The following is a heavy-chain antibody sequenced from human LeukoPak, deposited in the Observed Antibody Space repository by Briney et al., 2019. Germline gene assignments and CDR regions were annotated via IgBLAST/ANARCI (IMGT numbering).Heavy chain of an antibody. CDR3: ARGGGATTLAKNWFDP. J-gene: IGHJ5*02. Sequence: ASVKVSCKASGYTFTSYYMHWVRQAPGQGLEWMGLINPSGSSASYAQKFQGRLSLTRDMSTSTDYMELSSLRSEDTAVYYCARGGGATTLAKNWFDPWGQGTLVTVSS. D-gene: IGHD1-26*01. CDR2: INPSGSSA. V-gene: IGHV1-46*01. CDR1: GYTFTSYY.